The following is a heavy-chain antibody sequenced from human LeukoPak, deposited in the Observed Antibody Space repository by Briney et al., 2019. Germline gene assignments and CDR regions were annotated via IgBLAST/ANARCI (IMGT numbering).Heavy chain of an antibody. CDR3: ARWISGSSSYFDF. CDR2: IYSGGST. V-gene: IGHV3-66*01. J-gene: IGHJ4*02. CDR1: EFSFGSNY. D-gene: IGHD1-26*01. Sequence: GGSLRLSCAASEFSFGSNYMTWVRQAPGKGLEWVSLIYSGGSTYYADSVKGRFTISRDNSKNTLYLQMNSLRAEDTAVYYCARWISGSSSYFDFWGQGTLVTVSS.